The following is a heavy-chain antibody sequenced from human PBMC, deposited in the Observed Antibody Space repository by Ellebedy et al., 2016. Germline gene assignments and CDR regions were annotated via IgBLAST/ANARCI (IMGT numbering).Heavy chain of an antibody. CDR2: IKQDGSEK. V-gene: IGHV3-7*01. CDR3: ARERGPYYYGSGSYSTWLDP. Sequence: GGSLRLSXAASGFTFSFYWMGWVRQAPGKGLEWVANIKQDGSEKHYADSVKGRFTISRDNAKNSLYLQMNSLGAEDTAVYYCARERGPYYYGSGSYSTWLDPWGQGTLVTVSS. D-gene: IGHD3-10*01. J-gene: IGHJ5*02. CDR1: GFTFSFYW.